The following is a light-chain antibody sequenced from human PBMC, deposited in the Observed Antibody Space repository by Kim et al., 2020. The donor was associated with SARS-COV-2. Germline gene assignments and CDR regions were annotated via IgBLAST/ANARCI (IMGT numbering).Light chain of an antibody. V-gene: IGLV3-1*01. J-gene: IGLJ2*01. CDR2: QDD. Sequence: SQEKAASTPSAGDKLGDNYTSWHQQQPGQSPVLVIYQDDNRPSGIAGRFAGYSSGNTATLTSSGNQALDAADYYCPAWDSRTAVVFGGGTQLTVL. CDR1: KLGDNY. CDR3: PAWDSRTAVV.